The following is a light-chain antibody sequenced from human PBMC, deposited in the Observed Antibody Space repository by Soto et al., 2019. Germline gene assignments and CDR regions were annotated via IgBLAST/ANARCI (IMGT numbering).Light chain of an antibody. V-gene: IGKV3-20*01. J-gene: IGKJ1*01. Sequence: EIVLTQSPGTLSLSPGERSTLSCRASQSVSDSSLAWYHQKPGQAPRLLIYGASRRATGIPDTFSGSGSGTDFTLTINRLEPEDFAVYYCQQYGSSPTFGQGTKVDIK. CDR3: QQYGSSPT. CDR2: GAS. CDR1: QSVSDSS.